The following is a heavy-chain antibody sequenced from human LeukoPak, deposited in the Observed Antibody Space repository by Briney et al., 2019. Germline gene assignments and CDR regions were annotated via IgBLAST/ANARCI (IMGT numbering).Heavy chain of an antibody. CDR1: GLTVSGNY. Sequence: GGSLRLSCAASGLTVSGNYMTWVRQAPGKGLEWVSIIYSGGRTYYADSVKGRFIISRDNSKNTLYLQMNSLRAEDTAVYYCARDWEPRYYYYGMDVWGQGTTVTVSS. CDR3: ARDWEPRYYYYGMDV. J-gene: IGHJ6*02. CDR2: IYSGGRT. V-gene: IGHV3-53*01. D-gene: IGHD1-14*01.